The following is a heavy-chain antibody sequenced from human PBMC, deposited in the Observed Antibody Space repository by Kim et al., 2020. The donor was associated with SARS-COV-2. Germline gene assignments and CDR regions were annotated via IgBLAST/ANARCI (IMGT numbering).Heavy chain of an antibody. V-gene: IGHV1-69*13. D-gene: IGHD5-12*01. Sequence: SVKVSCKASGGTFSSYAISWVRQAPGQGLEWMGGIIPIFGTANYAQKFQGRVTITADESTSTAYMELSSLRSEDTAVYYCARDQGATNDYYYYGMDVWGQGTTVTVSS. CDR2: IIPIFGTA. CDR1: GGTFSSYA. CDR3: ARDQGATNDYYYYGMDV. J-gene: IGHJ6*02.